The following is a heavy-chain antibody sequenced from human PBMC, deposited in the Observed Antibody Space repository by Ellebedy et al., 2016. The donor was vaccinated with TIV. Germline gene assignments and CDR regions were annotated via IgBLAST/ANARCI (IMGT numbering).Heavy chain of an antibody. CDR3: IKGRGFNYATLGHDVFDI. V-gene: IGHV3-9*01. CDR2: ILWNSATL. D-gene: IGHD7-27*01. CDR1: GFSFDDYA. Sequence: PGGSLRLSCAASGFSFDDYAMHWVRQTPGKGLEWVSGILWNSATLGYADSVKGRFTISRDNGRNSLYLQMNSLRPEDTALYFCIKGRGFNYATLGHDVFDIWGQGTMVTISS. J-gene: IGHJ3*02.